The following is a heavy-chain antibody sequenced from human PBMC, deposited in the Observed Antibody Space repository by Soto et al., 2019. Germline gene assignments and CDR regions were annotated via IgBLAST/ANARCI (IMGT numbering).Heavy chain of an antibody. CDR1: EGTFSSYA. Sequence: SVKVSCKASEGTFSSYAISWVRQAPGQGLEWMGGIVPIFGTANYAQKFQGRVTITADESTSTAYMELSSLRSKDTAVYYCARERRLAAAGTDYYYYYGMDVWGQGTTVTVSS. D-gene: IGHD6-13*01. CDR3: ARERRLAAAGTDYYYYYGMDV. CDR2: IVPIFGTA. V-gene: IGHV1-69*13. J-gene: IGHJ6*02.